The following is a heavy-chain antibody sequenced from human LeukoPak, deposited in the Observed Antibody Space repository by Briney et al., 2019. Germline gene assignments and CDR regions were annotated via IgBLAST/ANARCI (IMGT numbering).Heavy chain of an antibody. V-gene: IGHV4-39*07. CDR1: GGSISSSNYF. Sequence: SETLSLTCTVSGGSISSSNYFWGWIRQPPGKGLEWIGSVYSTGRTFYNPSLASRLTISMDTSNNQFSLQLTSVTAADAAVYYCTREIAGTTVHYWGHGTLVTVSS. J-gene: IGHJ4*01. CDR2: VYSTGRT. D-gene: IGHD1-7*01. CDR3: TREIAGTTVHY.